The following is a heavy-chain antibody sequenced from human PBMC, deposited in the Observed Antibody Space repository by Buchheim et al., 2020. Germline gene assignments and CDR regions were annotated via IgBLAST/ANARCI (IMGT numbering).Heavy chain of an antibody. CDR2: INEGGSEK. V-gene: IGHV3-7*01. J-gene: IGHJ4*02. CDR3: AKGIKGYSEGAY. CDR1: GFTFSNHW. Sequence: EVQLVESGGGLVQPGGSLRLSCTTSGFTFSNHWMTWVRQAPGKGLEWVANINEGGSEKNYVDSVKGRFTISRDNAKNSLYLQMNSLKVEDMAVYHCAKGIKGYSEGAYWGQGT. D-gene: IGHD5-18*01.